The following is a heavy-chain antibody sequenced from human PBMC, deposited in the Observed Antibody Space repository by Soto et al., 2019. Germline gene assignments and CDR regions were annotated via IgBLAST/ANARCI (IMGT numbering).Heavy chain of an antibody. V-gene: IGHV4-39*01. CDR1: GGSISSSSYY. CDR2: IYYSGST. CDR3: ARWYFGMDV. Sequence: PSETLSLTCTVSGGSISSSSYYLGWIRQPPGKGLEWIGSIYYSGSTYYNPSLKSRVTISVDTSKNQFSLKLSSVTAADTAVYYCARWYFGMDVWGPGTMVTVSS. J-gene: IGHJ6*02. D-gene: IGHD3-9*01.